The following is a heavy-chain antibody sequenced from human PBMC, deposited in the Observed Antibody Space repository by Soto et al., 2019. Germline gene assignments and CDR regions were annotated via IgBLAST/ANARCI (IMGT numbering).Heavy chain of an antibody. Sequence: LSLTCTVSGGSITSYYWSWIRQSAGKGLEWIGRIYHTGSINYNPSLQSRVTLSVDTSKNQVSLKLTSVTAADAAVYYCARDMRVFGGIGVWGQGTTVTVSS. CDR1: GGSITSYY. J-gene: IGHJ6*02. CDR3: ARDMRVFGGIGV. V-gene: IGHV4-4*07. CDR2: IYHTGSI. D-gene: IGHD3-3*01.